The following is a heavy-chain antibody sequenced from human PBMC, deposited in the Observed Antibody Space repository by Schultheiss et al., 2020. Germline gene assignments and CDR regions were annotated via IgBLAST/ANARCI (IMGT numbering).Heavy chain of an antibody. D-gene: IGHD2-2*01. CDR1: GFTFSSYS. V-gene: IGHV3-21*01. Sequence: GGSLRLSCAASGFTFSSYSMNWVRQAPGKGLEWVSSIISSSSYIYYADSVKGRFTISRDNAKNSLYLQMNSLRAEDTAVYYCATPRDPRYCSSTSCYDGMDVWGQGTTVTGSS. CDR2: IISSSSYI. CDR3: ATPRDPRYCSSTSCYDGMDV. J-gene: IGHJ6*02.